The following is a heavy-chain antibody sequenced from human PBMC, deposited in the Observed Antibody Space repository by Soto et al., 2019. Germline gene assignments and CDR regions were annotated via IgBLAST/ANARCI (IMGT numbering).Heavy chain of an antibody. CDR1: GVSFSKFG. Sequence: SVKVSCKACGVSFSKFGISWVRQAPGQGLEWMGGIVPVFGRPNYAQRFRGRLTITADESTSTGYMELISLRSDDTAVYYCAREGSGYNFWGQGTQVTV. J-gene: IGHJ4*02. V-gene: IGHV1-69*13. CDR2: IVPVFGRP. CDR3: AREGSGYNF. D-gene: IGHD5-12*01.